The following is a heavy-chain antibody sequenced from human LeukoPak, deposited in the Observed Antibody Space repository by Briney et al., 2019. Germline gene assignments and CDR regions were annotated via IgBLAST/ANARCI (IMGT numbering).Heavy chain of an antibody. Sequence: PSETLSLTCTVSGGSISSYYWSWIRQPPGKGLEWIGCIYYSGNTNYNPSLKSRVSISVDTSKNQFSLKLSSVTAADTAVYYCARRTSGYYYYSDYWGQGTLVTVSS. J-gene: IGHJ4*02. CDR3: ARRTSGYYYYSDY. CDR2: IYYSGNT. V-gene: IGHV4-59*08. D-gene: IGHD3-3*01. CDR1: GGSISSYY.